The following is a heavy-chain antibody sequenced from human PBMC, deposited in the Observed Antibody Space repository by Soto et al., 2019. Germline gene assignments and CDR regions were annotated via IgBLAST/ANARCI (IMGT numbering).Heavy chain of an antibody. Sequence: QVQLVQSGAEVTEPGASVKVSCKASGYSLTSYFMHWVRQAPGQGLEWMGIINPSGGRPTYAQRFQGRVTMTSDTSTSTVHMELSSLRSEDTAVYYCARIVRDDYGDYSSYGMDIWGQGTTVTVPS. J-gene: IGHJ6*02. V-gene: IGHV1-46*01. D-gene: IGHD4-17*01. CDR1: GYSLTSYF. CDR3: ARIVRDDYGDYSSYGMDI. CDR2: INPSGGRP.